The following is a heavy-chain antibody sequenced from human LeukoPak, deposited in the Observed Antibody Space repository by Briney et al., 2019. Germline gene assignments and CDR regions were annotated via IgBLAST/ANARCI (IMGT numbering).Heavy chain of an antibody. CDR2: INHSGST. D-gene: IGHD6-19*01. CDR1: GGSFSGYY. J-gene: IGHJ4*02. Sequence: PSETLSLTCAVYGGSFSGYYWSWIRQPPGKELEWIGEINHSGSTNYNPSLKSRVTISVDTSKNQFSLKLSSVTAADTAVYYCARALTAVARGGFDYWGQGTLVTVSS. CDR3: ARALTAVARGGFDY. V-gene: IGHV4-34*01.